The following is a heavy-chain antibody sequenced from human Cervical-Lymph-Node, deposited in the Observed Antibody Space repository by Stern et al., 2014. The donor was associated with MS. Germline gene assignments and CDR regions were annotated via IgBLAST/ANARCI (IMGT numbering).Heavy chain of an antibody. V-gene: IGHV1-69*01. CDR1: GGTFSTYP. CDR2: IIAVFGTA. CDR3: ASPVTLTVGAMDV. Sequence: QVQLGQSGAEVKKPGSSVKVSCKASGGTFSTYPIIWVRQAPGQGLAWMGGIIAVFGTANYAQKFQGRVTITAADSSSTAYMELSSLRSEDTAVYYCASPVTLTVGAMDVWGQGTTITVSS. J-gene: IGHJ6*02. D-gene: IGHD4-17*01.